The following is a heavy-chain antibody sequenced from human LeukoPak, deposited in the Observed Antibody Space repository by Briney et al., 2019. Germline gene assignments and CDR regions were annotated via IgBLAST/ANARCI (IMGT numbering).Heavy chain of an antibody. CDR1: GGSISSYY. CDR2: IYYSGST. D-gene: IGHD3-9*01. CDR3: ARGRYFDWLLSTGGAFDI. J-gene: IGHJ3*02. V-gene: IGHV4-59*01. Sequence: SETLSLTCTVSGGSISSYYWSWIRQPPGKGLEWIGHIYYSGSTNYNPSLKSRVTISVDTSKNQFSLKLSSVTAADTAVYYCARGRYFDWLLSTGGAFDIWGQGTMVTVSS.